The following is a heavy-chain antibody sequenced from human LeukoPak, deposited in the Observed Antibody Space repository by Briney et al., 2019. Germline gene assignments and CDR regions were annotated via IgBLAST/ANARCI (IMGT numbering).Heavy chain of an antibody. CDR2: INHSGST. CDR3: ARTKALWFGGFLN. J-gene: IGHJ4*02. V-gene: IGHV4-34*01. CDR1: GGSFSGYY. Sequence: SETLSLTCAVYGGSFSGYYWSWIRQPPGKGLEWIGEINHSGSTNYNPSLKSRVTISVDTSKNQFSLKLSSVTAADTAVYYCARTKALWFGGFLNWGQGTLVTVSS. D-gene: IGHD3-10*01.